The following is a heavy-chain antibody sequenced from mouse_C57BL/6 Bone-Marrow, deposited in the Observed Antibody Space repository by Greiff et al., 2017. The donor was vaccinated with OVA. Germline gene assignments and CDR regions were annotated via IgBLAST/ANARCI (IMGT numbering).Heavy chain of an antibody. CDR1: GFTFSDYY. CDR3: ASLMITTAY. Sequence: EVKLEESGGGLVQPGGSLKLSCAASGFTFSDYYMYWVRQTPEKRLEWVAYISNGGGSTYYPDTVKGRFTISRDNAKNTLYLQMSRLKSEDTAMYYCASLMITTAYWGQGTLVTVSA. D-gene: IGHD2-4*01. CDR2: ISNGGGST. V-gene: IGHV5-12*01. J-gene: IGHJ3*01.